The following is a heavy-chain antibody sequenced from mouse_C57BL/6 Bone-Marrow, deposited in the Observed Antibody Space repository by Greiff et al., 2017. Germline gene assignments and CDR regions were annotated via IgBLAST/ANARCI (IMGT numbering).Heavy chain of an antibody. CDR1: GYAFSSSW. CDR2: IYPGDGDT. Sequence: VQLVESGPELVKPGASVKISCKASGYAFSSSWMNWVKQRPGKGLEWIGRIYPGDGDTNYNGKFKGKDTLTADKSSSTAYMQLSSLTSEDSAVYFCARSVVADYYAMDYWGQGTSVTVSS. V-gene: IGHV1-82*01. D-gene: IGHD1-1*01. J-gene: IGHJ4*01. CDR3: ARSVVADYYAMDY.